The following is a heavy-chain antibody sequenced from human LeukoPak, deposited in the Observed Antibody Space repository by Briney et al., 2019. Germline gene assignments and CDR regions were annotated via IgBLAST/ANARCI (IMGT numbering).Heavy chain of an antibody. J-gene: IGHJ3*02. CDR2: INPNSGGT. Sequence: ASVKVSCKASGYTFTGYYMHWVRQAPGQGLEWMGWINPNSGGTNYAQKFQGRVTMTRDTSISTAYMELSRLRSDDTAVYHCARDWMATIGNDAFDIWGQGTMVTVSS. CDR1: GYTFTGYY. CDR3: ARDWMATIGNDAFDI. D-gene: IGHD5-24*01. V-gene: IGHV1-2*02.